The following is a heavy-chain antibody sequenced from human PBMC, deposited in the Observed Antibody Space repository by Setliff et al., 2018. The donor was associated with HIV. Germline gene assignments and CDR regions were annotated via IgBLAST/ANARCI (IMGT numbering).Heavy chain of an antibody. D-gene: IGHD2-15*01. J-gene: IGHJ3*01. CDR3: VSLLNGAFDF. CDR2: IYSGGGT. V-gene: IGHV3-66*01. CDR1: EFSVSSNT. Sequence: GGSLRLSCAGSEFSVSSNTMSWIRQAPGKGPEWVSLIYSGGGTYYADSVKGRFTYSRDNSKNTLNLQMSSLRAEDTALYYCVSLLNGAFDFWGQGTMVTVSS.